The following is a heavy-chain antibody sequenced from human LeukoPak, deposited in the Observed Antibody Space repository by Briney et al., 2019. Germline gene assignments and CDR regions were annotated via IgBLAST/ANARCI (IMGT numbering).Heavy chain of an antibody. CDR3: ARHYVSTRATLRPGVKKQKSLFDP. V-gene: IGHV4-39*06. D-gene: IGHD5-24*01. CDR2: IFYSGST. Sequence: SETLSPTCTVSGGSTSTSNYYWGWTRHPPGKGREWFGNIFYSGSTYYSPSLRSRVTISLDTSRNQFHLKLNSVTAADTAVYYCARHYVSTRATLRPGVKKQKSLFDPWGEGTLVTVSS. CDR1: GGSTSTSNYY. J-gene: IGHJ5*02.